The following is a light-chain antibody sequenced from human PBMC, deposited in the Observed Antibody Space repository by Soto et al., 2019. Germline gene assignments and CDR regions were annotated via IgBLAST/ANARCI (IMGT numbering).Light chain of an antibody. Sequence: DIQMTQSPSSLSASVGDRVTITCRASQAISNYLAWYQQKPGKAPTLLIHAASTLQSGVSSRFSGSGSGTDFTLTISSLHPDDFATYYCQQYNILSTFGQGTKVDI. CDR1: QAISNY. CDR2: AAS. V-gene: IGKV1-27*01. J-gene: IGKJ1*01. CDR3: QQYNILST.